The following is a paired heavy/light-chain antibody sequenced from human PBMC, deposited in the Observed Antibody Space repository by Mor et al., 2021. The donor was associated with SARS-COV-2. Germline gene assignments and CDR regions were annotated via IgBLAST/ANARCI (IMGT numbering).Heavy chain of an antibody. CDR1: GFTFSSYG. CDR2: ISYDGSNK. D-gene: IGHD3-22*01. J-gene: IGHJ4*02. V-gene: IGHV3-30*18. Sequence: QVQLVESGGGVVQPGRSLRLSCAASGFTFSSYGMHWVRQAPGKGLEWVAVISYDGSNKYYADSVKGRFTISRDNSKNTLYLQMNSLRAEDTAVYYCAKNGYDSSGCDYWGQGTLVTVSS. CDR3: AKNGYDSSGCDY.
Light chain of an antibody. V-gene: IGLV3-25*03. Sequence: SYELTQPPSVSVSPGQTARITCSGDALSKQYVYWYQQKPGQAPVLVMYKDSERPSGIPERFSGSSSGTTVTLTISGVQAEDEADYYCQSADSSGASPFGGGTKLTVL. CDR3: QSADSSGASP. J-gene: IGLJ3*02. CDR1: ALSKQY. CDR2: KDS.